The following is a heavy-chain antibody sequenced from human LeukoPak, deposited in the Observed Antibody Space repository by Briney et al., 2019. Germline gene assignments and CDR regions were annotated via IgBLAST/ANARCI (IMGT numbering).Heavy chain of an antibody. V-gene: IGHV1-8*01. CDR1: GYTFTSYE. CDR3: ARGDIQLWTITSYYYYGMDV. J-gene: IGHJ6*02. CDR2: MNPNSGNT. Sequence: ASVKVSCKASGYTFTSYEINWVRQATGQGLEWMGWMNPNSGNTGYAQKFQGRVTMTRNTSISTAYMELSSLRSEDTAVYYCARGDIQLWTITSYYYYGMDVWGQGTTVTVSS. D-gene: IGHD5-18*01.